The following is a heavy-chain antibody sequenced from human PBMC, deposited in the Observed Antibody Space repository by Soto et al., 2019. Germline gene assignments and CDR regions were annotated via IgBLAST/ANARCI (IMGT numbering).Heavy chain of an antibody. J-gene: IGHJ3*02. CDR2: IWYDGSNK. V-gene: IGHV3-33*01. CDR3: ARETRPDEATFAFDI. CDR1: GFTFSSYG. D-gene: IGHD5-12*01. Sequence: QVQLVESGGGVVQPGRSLRLSCAASGFTFSSYGMHWVRQAPGKGLEWVAVIWYDGSNKYYADSVKGRFTISRDNSKNTLYLQMNSLRAEDTAVYYCARETRPDEATFAFDIWGQGTMVTVSS.